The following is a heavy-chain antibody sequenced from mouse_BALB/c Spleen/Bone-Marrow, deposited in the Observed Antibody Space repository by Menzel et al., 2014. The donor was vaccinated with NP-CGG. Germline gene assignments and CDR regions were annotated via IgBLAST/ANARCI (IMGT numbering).Heavy chain of an antibody. Sequence: VQLKQSGAEIVKPGASVKSSCTTSGFNIEDSYIYWMKQRPEQGLQWIGRIDPANGNTKYDPKFQGKATITVDTSSATAYLRLSSLTSEDTAVYYCARNYGSSLDYWGQGTTLTVSS. J-gene: IGHJ2*01. CDR2: IDPANGNT. D-gene: IGHD1-1*01. CDR3: ARNYGSSLDY. CDR1: GFNIEDSY. V-gene: IGHV14-3*02.